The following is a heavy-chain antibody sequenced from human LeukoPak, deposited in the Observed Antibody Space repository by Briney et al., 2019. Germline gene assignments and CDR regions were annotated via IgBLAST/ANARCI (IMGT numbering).Heavy chain of an antibody. D-gene: IGHD1-26*01. CDR3: ARVPYSGSYYDAFDI. CDR2: ISAYNGNT. Sequence: ASVKVSCKASGYTFTSYGISWVRQAPGQGLEWMGLISAYNGNTNYAQKLQGRVTMTTDTSTSTAYMELRSLRSDDTAVYYCARVPYSGSYYDAFDIWGQGTMVTVSS. V-gene: IGHV1-18*01. CDR1: GYTFTSYG. J-gene: IGHJ3*02.